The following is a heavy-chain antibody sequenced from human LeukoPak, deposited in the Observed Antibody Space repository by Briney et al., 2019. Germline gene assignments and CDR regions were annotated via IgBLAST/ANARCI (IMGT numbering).Heavy chain of an antibody. J-gene: IGHJ5*02. D-gene: IGHD3-22*01. Sequence: SVKVSCKASGGTFSSYAISWVRQAPGQGLEWMGGIIPIFGTANYAQKFQGRVTITTDESTSTAYMELSSLRSEDTAVYYCARSTEYYDSSGYLGDWFDPWGQGTLVTVSS. CDR3: ARSTEYYDSSGYLGDWFDP. CDR1: GGTFSSYA. V-gene: IGHV1-69*05. CDR2: IIPIFGTA.